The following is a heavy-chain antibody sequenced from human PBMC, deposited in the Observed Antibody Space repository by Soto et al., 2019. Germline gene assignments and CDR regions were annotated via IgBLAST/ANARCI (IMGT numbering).Heavy chain of an antibody. CDR3: ASXLEWLFPDSYYYYGMDV. J-gene: IGHJ6*01. V-gene: IGHV1-18*01. CDR2: ISAYNGNT. CDR1: GYTFTSYG. D-gene: IGHD3-3*01. Sequence: GATVKVSCKASGYTFTSYGISWVRQAPGQGLEWMGWISAYNGNTNYAQKLQGRVTMTTDTSTSTAYMELRSLRSDDTAVYYCASXLEWLFPDSYYYYGMDVWGQGTTVTVSS.